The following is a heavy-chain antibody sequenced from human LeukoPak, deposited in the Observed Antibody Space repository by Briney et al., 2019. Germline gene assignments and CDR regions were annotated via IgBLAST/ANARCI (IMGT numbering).Heavy chain of an antibody. CDR2: ISGSGGST. D-gene: IGHD6-6*01. CDR3: AKSTAYSSSSGIDY. Sequence: GGSLRLSCAASGFTFSSYAMSWVRQAPGKGLEWVSAISGSGGSTYYADSVKGRFTISRDNSRNTLYLQMNSLRAEDTAVYYCAKSTAYSSSSGIDYWGQGTLVTVSS. V-gene: IGHV3-23*01. J-gene: IGHJ4*02. CDR1: GFTFSSYA.